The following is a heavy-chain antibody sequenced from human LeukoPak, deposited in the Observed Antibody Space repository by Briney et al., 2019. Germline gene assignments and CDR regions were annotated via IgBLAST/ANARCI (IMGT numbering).Heavy chain of an antibody. J-gene: IGHJ4*02. Sequence: PSETLSLTCTVSGGSSSSYYWSWIRQPPGKGREWIGYIYYSGSTNYNPSLKSRVTISVDTSKNQFPLKLSSVTAADTAVYYCARDQGELPDYWGQGTLVTVSS. V-gene: IGHV4-59*01. D-gene: IGHD1-26*01. CDR2: IYYSGST. CDR3: ARDQGELPDY. CDR1: GGSSSSYY.